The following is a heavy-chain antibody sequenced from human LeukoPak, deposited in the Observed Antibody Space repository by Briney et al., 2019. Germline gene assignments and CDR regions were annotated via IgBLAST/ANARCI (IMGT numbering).Heavy chain of an antibody. D-gene: IGHD3-16*01. CDR2: IKQDGSEK. Sequence: GGSLRLSCAASGFTFSSYWMSWVRQAPGKGLEWVANIKQDGSEKYYVDSVKGRFTMSRDNAKNSLYLQLNSLRAEDTAVYYCARLGEKADFDYWGQGTLVTVSS. J-gene: IGHJ4*02. CDR3: ARLGEKADFDY. V-gene: IGHV3-7*01. CDR1: GFTFSSYW.